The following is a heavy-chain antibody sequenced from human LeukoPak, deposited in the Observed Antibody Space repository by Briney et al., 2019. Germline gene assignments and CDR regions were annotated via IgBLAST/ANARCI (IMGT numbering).Heavy chain of an antibody. V-gene: IGHV3-23*01. D-gene: IGHD5-24*01. CDR1: GFIFTNYA. J-gene: IGHJ6*02. CDR3: ARDWDGYNDYYGMDV. Sequence: GSPRLSCAASGFIFTNYAMGLVRQAPGEGLGLVSTISGSGGSTYHADPVKGRFTISRDNSKNTLYLQMNSLRAEDTAVYYCARDWDGYNDYYGMDVWGQGTTVTVSS. CDR2: ISGSGGST.